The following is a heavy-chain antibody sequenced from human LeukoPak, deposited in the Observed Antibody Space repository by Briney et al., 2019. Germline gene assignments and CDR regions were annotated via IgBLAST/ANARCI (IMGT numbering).Heavy chain of an antibody. V-gene: IGHV3-30*04. CDR2: ISYDGTNK. CDR1: GFTFSRYT. D-gene: IGHD3-9*01. Sequence: GGSLRLSCAASGFTFSRYTMHWVRQAPGKGLEWVALISYDGTNKYYADSVKGRFTISRDNSKNTLYLQMNSLRAEDTAVYYCARGGSVLRYFDWFYPYYFDYWGQGTLVTVSS. J-gene: IGHJ4*02. CDR3: ARGGSVLRYFDWFYPYYFDY.